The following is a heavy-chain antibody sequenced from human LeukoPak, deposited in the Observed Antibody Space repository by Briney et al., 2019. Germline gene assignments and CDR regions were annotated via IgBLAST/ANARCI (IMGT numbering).Heavy chain of an antibody. CDR1: GGSFGGYY. Sequence: SETLSLTCAVYGGSFGGYYWNWIRQPPGKGLEWIGEINHSGSTNYNPSLKSRVTISVDTSKNQFSLKLSSVTAADMAVYYCASDVDTAMGGTYWGQGTLVTVSS. CDR3: ASDVDTAMGGTY. CDR2: INHSGST. V-gene: IGHV4-34*01. J-gene: IGHJ4*02. D-gene: IGHD5-18*01.